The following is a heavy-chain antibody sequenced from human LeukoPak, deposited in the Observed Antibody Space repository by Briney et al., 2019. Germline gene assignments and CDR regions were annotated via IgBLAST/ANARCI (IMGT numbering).Heavy chain of an antibody. CDR2: IYTSGST. Sequence: SDTLSLPCTVSGGSISSYYWSWIRQPAGKGLEWIGRIYTSGSTNYNPSLKSRVNMSVETSQNQFSLKLSSVNAADTGVYYGGRELREWYACDIWGQGTMVTVSS. D-gene: IGHD3-3*01. CDR1: GGSISSYY. V-gene: IGHV4-4*07. J-gene: IGHJ3*02. CDR3: GRELREWYACDI.